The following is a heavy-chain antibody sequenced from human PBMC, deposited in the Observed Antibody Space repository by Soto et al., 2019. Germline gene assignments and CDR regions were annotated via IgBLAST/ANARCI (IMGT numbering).Heavy chain of an antibody. CDR2: IIPIFGTA. CDR1: GGTFSSYA. J-gene: IGHJ4*02. V-gene: IGHV1-69*01. Sequence: QVQLVQSGAEVKKPGSSVKVSCKASGGTFSSYAISWVRQAPGQGLEWMGGIIPIFGTANYAQKFKGRVTITADESTSTAYMELSSLRSEDTAVYYCAREGQYCSGGSCYGFDYWGQGTLVTVSS. D-gene: IGHD2-15*01. CDR3: AREGQYCSGGSCYGFDY.